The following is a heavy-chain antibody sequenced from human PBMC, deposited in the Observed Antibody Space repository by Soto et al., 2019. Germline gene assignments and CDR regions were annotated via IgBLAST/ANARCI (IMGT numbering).Heavy chain of an antibody. J-gene: IGHJ6*02. CDR2: IYYSGST. CDR3: AREQGYPSRFGMDA. Sequence: VQLLESGGALVQPGDSLRLSCAVSGFTFSTFAMTWVRQAPGKGLEWIGYIYYSGSTEYNASLKSRVTISVDTSKNQFSLKLSSVTTADTAVYYCAREQGYPSRFGMDAWGRGTTVTVSS. CDR1: GFTFSTFA. V-gene: IGHV4-59*01. D-gene: IGHD6-13*01.